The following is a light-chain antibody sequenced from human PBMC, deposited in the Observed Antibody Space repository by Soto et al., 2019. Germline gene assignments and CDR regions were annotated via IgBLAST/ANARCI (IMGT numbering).Light chain of an antibody. J-gene: IGLJ2*01. CDR1: SSDIGAYNY. V-gene: IGLV2-14*01. CDR3: SSHTSSTLVV. CDR2: DVS. Sequence: ALTQPASVSGSPGQSITISCAGTSSDIGAYNYVSWYQQYPGKAPKLMIHDVSNRPSGVSNRFSGSKSGNTASLTISGLQAEDEADYYCSSHTSSTLVVFGGGTKVTVL.